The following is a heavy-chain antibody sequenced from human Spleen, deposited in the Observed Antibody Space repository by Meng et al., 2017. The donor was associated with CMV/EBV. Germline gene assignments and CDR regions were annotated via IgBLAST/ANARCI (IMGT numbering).Heavy chain of an antibody. CDR2: ISGTGSTF. Sequence: GGPLRLSCTASGFIFSDYSMTWIRQAPGKGLEWISYISGTGSTFYYAGSVRGRFTLSRDNAKNSLYLQMNSLRAEDTAVYFCARSYSSSPFDFWGQGTLVTVSS. CDR3: ARSYSSSPFDF. CDR1: GFIFSDYS. D-gene: IGHD6-19*01. J-gene: IGHJ4*02. V-gene: IGHV3-11*04.